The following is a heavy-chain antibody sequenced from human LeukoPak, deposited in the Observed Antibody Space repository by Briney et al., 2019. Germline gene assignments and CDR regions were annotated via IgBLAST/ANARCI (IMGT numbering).Heavy chain of an antibody. J-gene: IGHJ4*02. CDR1: GFSFSTSA. V-gene: IGHV3-23*01. D-gene: IGHD1/OR15-1a*01. CDR2: ISGSGGST. Sequence: GRSLRLSCAASGFSFSTSAVRSVRQAPGKGLEWVSAISGSGGSTYYAATVKARFTISSDNSKNPLYLKMNSLRAEDTAVYYCHRTKKVDYWGQGTLVTVSS. CDR3: HRTKKVDY.